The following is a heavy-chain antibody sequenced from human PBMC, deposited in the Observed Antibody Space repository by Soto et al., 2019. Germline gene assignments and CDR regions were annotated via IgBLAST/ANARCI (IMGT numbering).Heavy chain of an antibody. V-gene: IGHV1-2*04. D-gene: IGHD7-27*01. CDR3: ARNTQITGDGFDF. J-gene: IGHJ4*02. CDR2: ISPKIGST. Sequence: ASVKVSCKTSGYTFTDFFIHWVRQAPGQGLEWMGWISPKIGSTYYAQKFQGWVTLTRDTSTTTVYMELTRLKSDDTAIYYCARNTQITGDGFDFWGQGTLVTVSS. CDR1: GYTFTDFF.